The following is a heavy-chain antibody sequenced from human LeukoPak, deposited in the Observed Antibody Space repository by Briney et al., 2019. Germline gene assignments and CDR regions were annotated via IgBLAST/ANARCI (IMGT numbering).Heavy chain of an antibody. V-gene: IGHV4-39*01. Sequence: SETLSLTCTVSGDSISSSDYYWGWIRQPPGKGLEWIGNIFHSGTTYYDPSLKSRVIISVDTSKNQFSLKLSSVTAADTALYYCARHNFRNGYNSPFDYWGQGTLVTVSS. CDR3: ARHNFRNGYNSPFDY. CDR1: GDSISSSDYY. CDR2: IFHSGTT. D-gene: IGHD5-24*01. J-gene: IGHJ4*02.